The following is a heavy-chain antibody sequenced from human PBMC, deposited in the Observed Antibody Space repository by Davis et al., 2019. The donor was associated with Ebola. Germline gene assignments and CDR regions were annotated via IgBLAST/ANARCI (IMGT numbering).Heavy chain of an antibody. Sequence: PGGSLRLSCAASGFTFSSYWMSWVRQAPGKGLEWVANIKQDGSEKYYVDSVKGRFTISRHNSKNTLYLQMNSLRAEDTAVYYCARGPRGLFHYYYYGMDVWGQGTTVTVSS. V-gene: IGHV3-7*03. CDR1: GFTFSSYW. J-gene: IGHJ6*02. CDR3: ARGPRGLFHYYYYGMDV. D-gene: IGHD4/OR15-4a*01. CDR2: IKQDGSEK.